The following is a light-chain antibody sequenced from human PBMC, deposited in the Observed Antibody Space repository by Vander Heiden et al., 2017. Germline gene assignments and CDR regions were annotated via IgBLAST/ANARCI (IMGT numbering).Light chain of an antibody. CDR1: TIGTKS. J-gene: IGLJ3*02. V-gene: IGLV3-9*01. Sequence: SYDLTQPPSVSVAPGQTARIACGGDTIGTKSVHWYHQRPGQAPVLVIYRDTNRPSGIPERFSGSNSGNTATLTISGSQAGDEGDYFCQVWDRNAVVFGGGTKLTVL. CDR3: QVWDRNAVV. CDR2: RDT.